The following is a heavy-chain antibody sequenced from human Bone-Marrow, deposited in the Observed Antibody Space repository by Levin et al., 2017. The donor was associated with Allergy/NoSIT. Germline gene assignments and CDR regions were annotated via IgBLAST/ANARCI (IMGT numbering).Heavy chain of an antibody. V-gene: IGHV3-30*03. CDR2: VSFDGKTK. CDR1: GFVFGDFA. D-gene: IGHD6-6*01. Sequence: GGSLRLSCAASGFVFGDFAMHWVRQAPGKGLQWVSMVSFDGKTKKYADSVKGRFTISRDNSKKMLYLQMNNLRPEDTATYYCHHPAIVPRPFDYWGQGNLVIVSS. CDR3: HHPAIVPRPFDY. J-gene: IGHJ4*02.